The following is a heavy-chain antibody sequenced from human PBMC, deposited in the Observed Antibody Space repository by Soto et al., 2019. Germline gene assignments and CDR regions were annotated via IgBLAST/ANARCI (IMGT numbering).Heavy chain of an antibody. V-gene: IGHV3-48*01. CDR2: ISSSSSTI. J-gene: IGHJ6*03. CDR3: ARDSPLLWFGEASGRRYYYYYYMDV. D-gene: IGHD3-10*01. Sequence: GGSLRLSCAASGTIFSGFGMHWVRQAPGKGLEWVSYISSSSSTIYYADSVKGRFTISRDNAKNSLYLQMNSLRAEDTAVYYCARDSPLLWFGEASGRRYYYYYYMDVWGKGTTVTVSS. CDR1: GTIFSGFG.